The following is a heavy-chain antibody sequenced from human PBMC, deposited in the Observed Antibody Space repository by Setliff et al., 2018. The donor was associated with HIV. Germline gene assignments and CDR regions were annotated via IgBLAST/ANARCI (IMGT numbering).Heavy chain of an antibody. CDR1: GFTFSSYN. Sequence: GGSLRLSCAASGFTFSSYNMNWVRQAPGKGLEWVSSISSSSSYIYYADSVKGRFTISRDNAKNSLYLQMNSLRADDTAVYYCTRVGSSGWTPFDYWGQGTLVTVSS. CDR2: ISSSSSYI. J-gene: IGHJ4*02. CDR3: TRVGSSGWTPFDY. D-gene: IGHD6-19*01. V-gene: IGHV3-21*01.